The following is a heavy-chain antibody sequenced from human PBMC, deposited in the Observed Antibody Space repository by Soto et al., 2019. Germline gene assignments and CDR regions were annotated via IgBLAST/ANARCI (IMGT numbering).Heavy chain of an antibody. CDR1: AFTFSSYA. CDR2: ISSNGGNT. D-gene: IGHD6-19*01. CDR3: AREAAGFRGYYFDY. Sequence: EVQLVESGGGLVQPGGSLRLSCAASAFTFSSYAMHWVRQAPGRGLEYVSAISSNGGNTYYANSVKGRFTISRDNSKNTLYLEMGWLRADDIDMYYCAREAAGFRGYYFDYWGQGTLVTVSS. J-gene: IGHJ4*02. V-gene: IGHV3-64*01.